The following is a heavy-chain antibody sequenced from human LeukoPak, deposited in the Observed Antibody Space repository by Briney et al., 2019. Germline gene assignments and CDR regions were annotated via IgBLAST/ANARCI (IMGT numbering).Heavy chain of an antibody. D-gene: IGHD3-9*01. CDR3: AKHQGLFRYFDWAGDAFDI. J-gene: IGHJ3*02. V-gene: IGHV3-23*01. Sequence: GGSLRLSCAASGFTFSDYAMSWVRQPPGKGLEWVSGTHCGGFRPQYADSMKGRFTVSRDNSQATLYLQMNSLTAEDTALYYCAKHQGLFRYFDWAGDAFDIRGQGTMVTVSS. CDR1: GFTFSDYA. CDR2: THCGGFRP.